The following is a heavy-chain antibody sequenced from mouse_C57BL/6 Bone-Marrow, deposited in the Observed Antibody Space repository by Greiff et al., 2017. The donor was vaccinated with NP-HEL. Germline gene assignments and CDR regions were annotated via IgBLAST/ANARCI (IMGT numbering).Heavy chain of an antibody. CDR2: IYPGSGST. CDR3: ARCITTGGDAMDY. V-gene: IGHV1-55*01. Sequence: QVQLQQPGAELVKPGASVKMSCKASGYTFTSYWITWVKQRPGQGLEWIGDIYPGSGSTNYNEKFKSKATLTVDTSSSTAYMQLSSLTSEDSAVYYCARCITTGGDAMDYWGQGTSVTVSS. J-gene: IGHJ4*01. D-gene: IGHD1-1*01. CDR1: GYTFTSYW.